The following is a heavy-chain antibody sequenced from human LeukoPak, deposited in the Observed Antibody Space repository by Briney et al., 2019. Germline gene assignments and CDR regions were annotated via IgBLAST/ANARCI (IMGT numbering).Heavy chain of an antibody. D-gene: IGHD2-2*01. CDR1: GFTFSSYE. CDR3: AVLTYQLLDYYFDY. CDR2: ISSGATTI. Sequence: GGSLRLSCAASGFTFSSYEMNWVRQAPGKGLEWVSYISSGATTIFYADSVKGRFTISRENAKNSLYLQMNSLRAEDTAVYYCAVLTYQLLDYYFDYWGQGTLVTVSS. V-gene: IGHV3-48*03. J-gene: IGHJ4*02.